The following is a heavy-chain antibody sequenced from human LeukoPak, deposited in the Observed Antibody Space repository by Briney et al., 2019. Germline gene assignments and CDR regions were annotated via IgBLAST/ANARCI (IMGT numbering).Heavy chain of an antibody. D-gene: IGHD3-10*01. CDR2: IKQDGNEK. J-gene: IGHJ4*02. Sequence: PGGSLRLSCAASGFTFRSYWMTWVRQAPGKGLEWVANIKQDGNEKYYVDSVKGRFTIPRDNAKNSLYLQMNSLRAEDTAVYYCAREYFYGSGSYYNGYWGQGALVTVSS. CDR1: GFTFRSYW. CDR3: AREYFYGSGSYYNGY. V-gene: IGHV3-7*04.